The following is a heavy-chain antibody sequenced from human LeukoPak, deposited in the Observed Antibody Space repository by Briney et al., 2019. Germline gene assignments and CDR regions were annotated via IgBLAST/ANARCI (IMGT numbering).Heavy chain of an antibody. D-gene: IGHD3-10*01. CDR2: INHSGST. CDR3: ALRRPLLWFGAGHPPLKPTKKNWFDP. CDR1: GGSFSGYY. Sequence: PETLSLTCAVYGGSFSGYYWSWIRQPPGKGLEWIGEINHSGSTNYNPSLKSRVTISVDTSKNQFPLKLSSVTAADTAVYYCALRRPLLWFGAGHPPLKPTKKNWFDPWGQGTLVTVSS. V-gene: IGHV4-34*01. J-gene: IGHJ5*02.